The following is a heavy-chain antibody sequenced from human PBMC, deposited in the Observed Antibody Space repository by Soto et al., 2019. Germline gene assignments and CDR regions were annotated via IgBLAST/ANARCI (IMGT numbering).Heavy chain of an antibody. CDR2: ISGSGGST. Sequence: PGGSLRLSCAASGFTFSSYAMSWVRQAPGKGLEWVSAISGSGGSTYYADSVKGRFTISRDNSKNTLYLQMNSLRAEDTAVYYCAKSPIKSFYDSSGYDYFDYWGQGTLVTVSS. CDR3: AKSPIKSFYDSSGYDYFDY. J-gene: IGHJ4*02. CDR1: GFTFSSYA. V-gene: IGHV3-23*01. D-gene: IGHD3-22*01.